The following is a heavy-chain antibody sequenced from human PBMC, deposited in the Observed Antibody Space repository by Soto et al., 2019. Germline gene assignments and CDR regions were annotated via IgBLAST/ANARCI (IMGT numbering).Heavy chain of an antibody. Sequence: EVQLLESGGGLVQPEGSLRLSCAASGFTFSNYAMTWVRQAAGKGLEWVSSISGPAGSTYYADSVKGRFTISRDNSKNTLYLQMNSLRAEDTALYYCARDERIAVAGTDNWGQGTRVTVTS. V-gene: IGHV3-23*01. J-gene: IGHJ4*02. D-gene: IGHD6-19*01. CDR2: ISGPAGST. CDR3: ARDERIAVAGTDN. CDR1: GFTFSNYA.